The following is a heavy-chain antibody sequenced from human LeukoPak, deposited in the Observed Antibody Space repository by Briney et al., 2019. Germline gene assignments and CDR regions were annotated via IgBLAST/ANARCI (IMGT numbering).Heavy chain of an antibody. D-gene: IGHD2-21*01. V-gene: IGHV3-7*01. Sequence: GGSLRLSCAASGFTFSSYWMSWVRQAPGKGLEWVANIKQDGSEKYYVDSVKGRFTISRDNAKNSLYLQMNSLRAEDTAVYYCARLKYCGGDCSRPLDYWGQGTLVTVSS. CDR3: ARLKYCGGDCSRPLDY. J-gene: IGHJ4*02. CDR1: GFTFSSYW. CDR2: IKQDGSEK.